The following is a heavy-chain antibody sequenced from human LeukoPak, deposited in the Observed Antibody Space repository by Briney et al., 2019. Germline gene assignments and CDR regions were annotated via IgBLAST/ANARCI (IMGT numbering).Heavy chain of an antibody. Sequence: PGGSLRLSCAASGFTFSSYAMSWVRQAPGKGLEWVSYISGSGSLIYYADSVKGRFTISRDNAKNSLYLQMNSLRVEDTAVYYCARGRYSSGWYYFDYWGQGTLVTVSS. CDR1: GFTFSSYA. V-gene: IGHV3-48*03. D-gene: IGHD6-19*01. J-gene: IGHJ4*02. CDR3: ARGRYSSGWYYFDY. CDR2: ISGSGSLI.